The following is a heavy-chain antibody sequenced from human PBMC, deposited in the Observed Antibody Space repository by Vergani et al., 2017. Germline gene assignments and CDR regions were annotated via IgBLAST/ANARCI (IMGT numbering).Heavy chain of an antibody. CDR3: ASFRNYYGSGSYPFDY. V-gene: IGHV3-11*05. D-gene: IGHD3-10*01. Sequence: VQLVESGGGLIQPGGSLRLSCAASGFTGSSNYMSWVRPAPGKGLEWVSYISSSSSYTNYADSVKGRFTISRDNAKNSLYLQMNSLIAEDTAVYYCASFRNYYGSGSYPFDYWGQGTLVTVSS. J-gene: IGHJ4*02. CDR1: GFTGSSNY. CDR2: ISSSSSYT.